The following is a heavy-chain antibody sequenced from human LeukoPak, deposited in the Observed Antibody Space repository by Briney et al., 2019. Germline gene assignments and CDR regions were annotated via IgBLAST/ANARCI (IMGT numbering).Heavy chain of an antibody. CDR2: IKTKTDGGTT. V-gene: IGHV3-15*07. J-gene: IGHJ4*02. CDR3: TRTRWLQLAFLDS. D-gene: IGHD5-24*01. Sequence: GGSLRLSCAASGFTFSNAWMNWVRQAPGEGLEWVGRIKTKTDGGTTDYAAPVKGRFTISRDDSKNTLYLQMNSLKPEDTAVYYCTRTRWLQLAFLDSWGQGTLVTVSS. CDR1: GFTFSNAW.